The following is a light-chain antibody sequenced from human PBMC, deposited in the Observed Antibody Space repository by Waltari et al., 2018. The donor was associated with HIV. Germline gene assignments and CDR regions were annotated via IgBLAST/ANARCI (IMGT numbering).Light chain of an antibody. CDR1: HSEIGGYNS. V-gene: IGLV2-14*03. CDR2: DVS. CDR3: SSYTRASTLV. Sequence: QSALTQPASVSGSPGQSITISCTGTHSEIGGYNSVSWYQQHPDKAPTLLIYDVSKRPSGTSNRFSTAKSGNTASLTISGLQAEDEADYYCSSYTRASTLVFGAGTKVTVL. J-gene: IGLJ1*01.